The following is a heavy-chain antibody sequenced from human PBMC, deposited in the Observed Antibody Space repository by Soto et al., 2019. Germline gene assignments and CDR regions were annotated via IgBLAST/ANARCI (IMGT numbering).Heavy chain of an antibody. CDR2: IYYSGST. J-gene: IGHJ3*02. D-gene: IGHD2-2*01. CDR1: GGSISSSSYY. V-gene: IGHV4-39*01. Sequence: SETLSLTCTVSGGSISSSSYYWGWIRQPPGKGLEWIGSIYYSGSTYYNPSLKSRVTISVDTSKNQFSLKLSSVTAADTAVYYCATLPDIVVVPAADAFDIWGQGTMVTVSS. CDR3: ATLPDIVVVPAADAFDI.